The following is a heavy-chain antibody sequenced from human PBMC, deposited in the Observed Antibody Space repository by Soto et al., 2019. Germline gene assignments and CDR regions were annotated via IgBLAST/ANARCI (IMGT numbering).Heavy chain of an antibody. Sequence: GGSLRLSCAASGFTFDDYGMSWVRQAPGKGLEWVSGINWNGGSKGYADSVKGRFTISRDNAKNSLYLHMNRLRAEDTALYYCARDTLLWFGDHYYYYGMDVWGQGTTVTVSS. V-gene: IGHV3-20*04. CDR2: INWNGGSK. D-gene: IGHD3-10*01. J-gene: IGHJ6*02. CDR3: ARDTLLWFGDHYYYYGMDV. CDR1: GFTFDDYG.